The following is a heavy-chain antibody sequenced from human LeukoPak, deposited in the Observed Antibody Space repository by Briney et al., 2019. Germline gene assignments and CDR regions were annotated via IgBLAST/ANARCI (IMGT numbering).Heavy chain of an antibody. CDR2: INPTGGST. J-gene: IGHJ6*03. CDR1: GYTFTSYY. CDR3: ARGYRGVTTYYYYYYMDV. D-gene: IGHD4-17*01. V-gene: IGHV1-46*01. Sequence: GASVKVSCKASGYTFTSYYMHWVRQAPGEGLEWMGIINPTGGSTSYAQKFQGRVTMTRDTSTSTVYMELSSLRSEDTAVYYCARGYRGVTTYYYYYYMDVWGKGTTVTISS.